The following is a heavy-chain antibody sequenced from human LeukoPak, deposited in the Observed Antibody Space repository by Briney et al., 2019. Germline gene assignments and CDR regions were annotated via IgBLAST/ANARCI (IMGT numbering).Heavy chain of an antibody. CDR1: GFTFSSYA. V-gene: IGHV3-23*01. Sequence: GGSLRLSCAASGFTFSSYAMSWVRQAPGKGLEWVSAISGSGGSTYYADSVKGRFTISRDNSKNTLYLQMNSLRAEGTAVYYCAKDESYYDFWSGYSASYWYFDLWGRGTLVTVSS. CDR3: AKDESYYDFWSGYSASYWYFDL. CDR2: ISGSGGST. J-gene: IGHJ2*01. D-gene: IGHD3-3*01.